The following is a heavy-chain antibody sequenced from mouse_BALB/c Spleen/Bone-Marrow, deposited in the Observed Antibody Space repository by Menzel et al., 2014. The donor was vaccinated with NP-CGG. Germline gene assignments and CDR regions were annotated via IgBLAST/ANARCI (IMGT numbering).Heavy chain of an antibody. CDR1: GFSFSNYG. J-gene: IGHJ3*01. Sequence: EVKVVESGGGLVKSGGSLKLSCAASGFSFSNYGMSWLRQTPEKRLEWVATISGDGRYTFYSGSVKGRFTISRDNAKNNLYLQLSGLRSEDTALYYCARHAYYDQTEVSFVCWGQGTLVTVSA. D-gene: IGHD2-4*01. CDR2: ISGDGRYT. CDR3: ARHAYYDQTEVSFVC. V-gene: IGHV5-9-2*01.